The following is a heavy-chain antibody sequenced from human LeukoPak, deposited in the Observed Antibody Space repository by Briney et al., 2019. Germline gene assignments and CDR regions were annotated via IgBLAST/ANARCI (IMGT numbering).Heavy chain of an antibody. J-gene: IGHJ5*02. CDR2: IIPILGIA. V-gene: IGHV1-69*02. CDR3: ARQSITGTTESCWFDP. CDR1: GGTFSSYT. D-gene: IGHD1-7*01. Sequence: SVKVSCKASGGTFSSYTISWVRQAPGQGLKWMGRIIPILGIANYAQKFQGRVTITADKSTSTAYMELSSLRSEDTAVYYCARQSITGTTESCWFDPWGQGTLVTVSS.